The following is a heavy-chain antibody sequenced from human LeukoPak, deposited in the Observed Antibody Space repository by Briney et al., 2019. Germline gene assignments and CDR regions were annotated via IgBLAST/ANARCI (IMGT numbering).Heavy chain of an antibody. V-gene: IGHV1-46*01. CDR2: INPSGGST. Sequence: GASVKVSCKASGYIFTDYYMHWVRQAPGQGLEWMGIINPSGGSTSYAQKFQGRVTMTRDTSTSTAYVELSSLRSEDTAVYYCARGSSSSDFDYWGQGTLVTVSS. CDR1: GYIFTDYY. CDR3: ARGSSSSDFDY. D-gene: IGHD6-6*01. J-gene: IGHJ4*02.